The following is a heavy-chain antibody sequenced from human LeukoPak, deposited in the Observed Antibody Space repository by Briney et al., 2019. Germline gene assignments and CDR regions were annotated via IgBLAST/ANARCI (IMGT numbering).Heavy chain of an antibody. J-gene: IGHJ5*02. V-gene: IGHV4-4*07. CDR2: IYSSGTI. Sequence: SETLSLTCAVYGRSFSSYYWSWIRQPAGKGLEWIGRIYSSGTITYNPSLQSRVTMSVDTSKNEFSLKMSSVTAADTAVYYCTRDSGTTGEVKFDPWGQGTLVAVSS. CDR3: TRDSGTTGEVKFDP. D-gene: IGHD3-10*01. CDR1: GRSFSSYY.